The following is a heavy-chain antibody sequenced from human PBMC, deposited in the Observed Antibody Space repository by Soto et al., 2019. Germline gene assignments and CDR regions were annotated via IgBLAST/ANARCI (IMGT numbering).Heavy chain of an antibody. V-gene: IGHV1-69*06. CDR3: ARAGGRYYDSSGPWAFDI. CDR1: GGTFSSYA. D-gene: IGHD3-22*01. Sequence: QVQLVQSGAEVKKPGSSVKVSCKASGGTFSSYAISWVRQAPGQGLEWMGGIIPIFGTANYAQKFQGRVTITADTSTSTAYRELSSRRAEATAVYYCARAGGRYYDSSGPWAFDIWGQGTMVTVSS. CDR2: IIPIFGTA. J-gene: IGHJ3*02.